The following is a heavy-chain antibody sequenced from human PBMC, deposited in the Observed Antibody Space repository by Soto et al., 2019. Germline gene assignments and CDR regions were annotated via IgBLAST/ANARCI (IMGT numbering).Heavy chain of an antibody. CDR3: ARDLDPSGSYYTNY. Sequence: QVQLVQSGAEVKKPGASVTVSCKTSGYTFSTIGITWVRQAPGQGLEWMGWISPHKGDTYYAQRLQGRVTMTTDTSTSTAYMELRGLRSDDTVVYFCARDLDPSGSYYTNYWGQGTLVTVSS. CDR1: GYTFSTIG. J-gene: IGHJ4*02. CDR2: ISPHKGDT. V-gene: IGHV1-18*01. D-gene: IGHD3-10*01.